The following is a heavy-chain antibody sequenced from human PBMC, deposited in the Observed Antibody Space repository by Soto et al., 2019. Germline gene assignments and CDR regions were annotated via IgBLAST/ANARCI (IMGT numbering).Heavy chain of an antibody. CDR2: IVVGSGYT. D-gene: IGHD3-10*01. Sequence: GASVKVSCKAAGSTFTGSAVQWVRQARGQRLEWIGWIVVGSGYTKYAQKFQERVTITRDMSTSTAYMQLSSLRSEDTAVYYCAKDHYGSAIYGMDVWGQGTTVTVSS. CDR1: GSTFTGSA. CDR3: AKDHYGSAIYGMDV. V-gene: IGHV1-58*01. J-gene: IGHJ6*02.